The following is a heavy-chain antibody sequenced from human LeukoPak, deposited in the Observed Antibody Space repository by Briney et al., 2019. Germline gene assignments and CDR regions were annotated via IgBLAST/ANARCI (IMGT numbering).Heavy chain of an antibody. D-gene: IGHD3-3*01. Sequence: ASVKVSCKASGYTFTSYGISWVRQAPGQGLEWMGWISAYNGNTNYAQKLQGRVTMTTGTSTSTAYMELRSLRSDDTAVYYCARVKGEHYDFWSGYLYYFDYWGQGTLVTVSS. CDR2: ISAYNGNT. V-gene: IGHV1-18*01. CDR1: GYTFTSYG. CDR3: ARVKGEHYDFWSGYLYYFDY. J-gene: IGHJ4*02.